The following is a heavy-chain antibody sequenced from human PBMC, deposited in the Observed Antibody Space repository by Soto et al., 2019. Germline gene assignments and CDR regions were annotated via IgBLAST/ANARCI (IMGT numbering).Heavy chain of an antibody. CDR2: INGGGASA. J-gene: IGHJ6*03. V-gene: IGHV3-23*01. CDR3: ARDRAFCSGTNCRRGSIYYYYMDV. CDR1: GFTFSSYA. Sequence: GGSLRLSCSASGFTFSSYAMTWVRQAPGKGLEWVSIINGGGASAYYAGSVKGRFTISRNNSKNTLYLQMNSLRAEDTALYYCARDRAFCSGTNCRRGSIYYYYMDVWGNGTTVTVSS. D-gene: IGHD2-2*01.